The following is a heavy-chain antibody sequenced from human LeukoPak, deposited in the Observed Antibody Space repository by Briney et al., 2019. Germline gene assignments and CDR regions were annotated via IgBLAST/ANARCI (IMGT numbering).Heavy chain of an antibody. CDR1: GYTFTSYD. J-gene: IGHJ5*02. CDR3: ARGRYYDFWSGYGSP. CDR2: MNPNSGNT. Sequence: GASVKVSCKASGYTFTSYDINWVRQATGQGLEWMGWMNPNSGNTGYAQKFQGRVTITRNTSISTAYMELNILRSEDTAVYYCARGRYYDFWSGYGSPWGQGTLVTVSS. D-gene: IGHD3-3*01. V-gene: IGHV1-8*03.